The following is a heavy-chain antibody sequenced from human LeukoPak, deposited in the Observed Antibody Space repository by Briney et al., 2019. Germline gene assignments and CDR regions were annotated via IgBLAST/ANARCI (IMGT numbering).Heavy chain of an antibody. CDR2: INHSGST. CDR3: VRGPYGSGISNWFDP. CDR1: GGSFSGYY. J-gene: IGHJ5*02. V-gene: IGHV4-34*01. D-gene: IGHD3-10*01. Sequence: SETLSLTCAVYGGSFSGYYWSWIRQPPGKGLEWIGEINHSGSTNYNPSLKSRVTISVDTSKNQFSLKLSSVTAADTAVYYCVRGPYGSGISNWFDPWGQGTQVIVSS.